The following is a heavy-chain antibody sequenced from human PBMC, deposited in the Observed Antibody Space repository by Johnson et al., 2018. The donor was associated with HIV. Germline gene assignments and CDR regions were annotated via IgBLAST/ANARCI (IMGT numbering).Heavy chain of an antibody. CDR1: GFSFSGYA. V-gene: IGHV3-23*04. D-gene: IGHD5-24*01. CDR2: MTGNGDRT. J-gene: IGHJ3*02. Sequence: VQLVESGGGLVQPGGSLRLSCAASGFSFSGYAMTWVRQAPGKGLEWVSVMTGNGDRTYYAESVKGRFTISRDDSKNTLYLQMNSLKTDDTAVYYCARGLWPQRWAFDIWGQGTMVTVSS. CDR3: ARGLWPQRWAFDI.